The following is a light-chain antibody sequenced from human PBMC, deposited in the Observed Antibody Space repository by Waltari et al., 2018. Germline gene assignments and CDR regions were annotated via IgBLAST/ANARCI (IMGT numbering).Light chain of an antibody. V-gene: IGLV2-8*01. CDR1: SSDVGGSTY. J-gene: IGLJ2*01. CDR3: SSYATTNKI. Sequence: QSALTQPPSASGSPGQSVTLSCTGTSSDVGGSTYVSWYQQHPGKAPKLMIYEVPKRPSGVPDRFSGSKSGNTASLTVSGLQAEDEADYYCSSYATTNKIFGGGTKLTVL. CDR2: EVP.